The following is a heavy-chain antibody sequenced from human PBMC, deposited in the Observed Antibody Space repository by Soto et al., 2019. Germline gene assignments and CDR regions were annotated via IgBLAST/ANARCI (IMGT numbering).Heavy chain of an antibody. D-gene: IGHD1-26*01. CDR1: GDSIISTNY. CDR3: ARQRGGSYWDPTFYI. Sequence: QVQMQESGPGLVTPSETLSLSCRVSGDSIISTNYWAWLRQSRGKVLECGGIIYYSGITYYNPSLHSRGTLALDTSKNHFSLTLRSVTATDTAVYYCARQRGGSYWDPTFYIWGRGTEGTVSS. V-gene: IGHV4-39*01. CDR2: IYYSGIT. J-gene: IGHJ3*02.